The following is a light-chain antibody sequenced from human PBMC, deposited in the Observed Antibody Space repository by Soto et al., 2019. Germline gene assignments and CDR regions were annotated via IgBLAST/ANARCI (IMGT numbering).Light chain of an antibody. V-gene: IGKV2-30*02. CDR1: RILVHSEGIAY. CDR3: QQYNDSFRYT. Sequence: DVVMTQSPLSLPVTLVQAASISCISNRILVHSEGIAYFSWFQQRPGRSPRRLIYKVSNRDSGVPARFSGSGSGTDFTLTVSSLQPDDFATYYCQQYNDSFRYTFGQGTRLEIK. J-gene: IGKJ5*01. CDR2: KVS.